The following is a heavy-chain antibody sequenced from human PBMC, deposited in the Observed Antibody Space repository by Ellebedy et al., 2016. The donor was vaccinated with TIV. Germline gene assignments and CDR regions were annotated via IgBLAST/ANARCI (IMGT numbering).Heavy chain of an antibody. J-gene: IGHJ6*02. V-gene: IGHV1-69*13. CDR1: GGTFSSYA. CDR2: IIPIFGTA. Sequence: SVKVSXXASGGTFSSYAISWVRQAPGQGLEWMGGIIPIFGTANYAQKFQGRVTITADESTSTAYMELSSLRSEDTAVYYCARLGGIAGYYYYGMDVWGQGTTVTVSS. CDR3: ARLGGIAGYYYYGMDV. D-gene: IGHD6-13*01.